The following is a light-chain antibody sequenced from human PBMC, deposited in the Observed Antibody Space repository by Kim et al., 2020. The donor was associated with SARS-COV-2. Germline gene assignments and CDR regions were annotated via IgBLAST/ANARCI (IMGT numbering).Light chain of an antibody. CDR3: QQCHSSPPWT. CDR1: QSVSSRY. V-gene: IGKV3-20*01. CDR2: GAS. J-gene: IGKJ1*01. Sequence: EIVLTQSPGTLSLSPGERATLSCRASQSVSSRYLAWYQQKPGQAPRLLIYGASSRATGIPDRFSGSGSGTDFTLTISRLEPEDFALYYCQQCHSSPPWTFGQRTKVDSK.